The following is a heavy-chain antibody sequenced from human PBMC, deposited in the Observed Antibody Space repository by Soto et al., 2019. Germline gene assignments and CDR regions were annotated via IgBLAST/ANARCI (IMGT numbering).Heavy chain of an antibody. D-gene: IGHD2-15*01. V-gene: IGHV3-23*01. CDR1: GITFSIYA. CDR2: ITGRGDTT. Sequence: EVQLLESGGGLVQPGGSLRLSCAASGITFSIYAMSWVRQAPGKGPEWVSSITGRGDTTFYADSVKGRFTISRDNSKHTLYLQLSSLSVEDTAVYYCAKDRPNRSHVGGGYYRPGGDFWGQGTLVTVSS. J-gene: IGHJ4*02. CDR3: AKDRPNRSHVGGGYYRPGGDF.